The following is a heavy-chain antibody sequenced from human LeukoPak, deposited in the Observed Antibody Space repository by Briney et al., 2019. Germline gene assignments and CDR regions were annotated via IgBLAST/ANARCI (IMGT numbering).Heavy chain of an antibody. V-gene: IGHV3-23*01. CDR2: IFHTRGDI. J-gene: IGHJ3*02. CDR3: AKYLPPSGFQFGLDI. D-gene: IGHD5-12*01. CDR1: LFTFSNFA. Sequence: VGSLRLSRVQSLFTFSNFAMSWVPQAPGGGLEWGSPIFHTRGDIHYTDSMKGRFTISSDISKNTLYPQMNALRAEDTAVYSCAKYLPPSGFQFGLDIWGQGTLVTVS.